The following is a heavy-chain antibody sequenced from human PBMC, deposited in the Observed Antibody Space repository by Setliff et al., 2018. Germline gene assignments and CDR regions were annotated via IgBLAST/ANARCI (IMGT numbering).Heavy chain of an antibody. Sequence: PGGSLRLSCAASGFTFRSYAMSWVRQAPGKGLEWVSGVSGTGGITYYADSVKGRFTIFRDSSKNTLYLQMTSLRAEDTAVYYCAKPQLELRWGFESWGQGTLVTVSS. J-gene: IGHJ4*02. D-gene: IGHD1-7*01. CDR1: GFTFRSYA. CDR2: VSGTGGIT. V-gene: IGHV3-23*01. CDR3: AKPQLELRWGFES.